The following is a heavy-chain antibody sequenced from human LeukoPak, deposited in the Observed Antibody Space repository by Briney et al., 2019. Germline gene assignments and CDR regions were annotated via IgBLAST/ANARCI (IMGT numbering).Heavy chain of an antibody. V-gene: IGHV1-2*06. D-gene: IGHD7-27*01. CDR2: INPNSGYT. Sequence: ASVKVSCKASGYTFTGYFMHWVRQAPGQGLEWMGRINPNSGYTNYAQTLQGRVTMTRDTSISTVYMELSRLRSDDTAVYYCARDLSSTSNWELDYWGQGTLVTVSS. CDR1: GYTFTGYF. J-gene: IGHJ4*02. CDR3: ARDLSSTSNWELDY.